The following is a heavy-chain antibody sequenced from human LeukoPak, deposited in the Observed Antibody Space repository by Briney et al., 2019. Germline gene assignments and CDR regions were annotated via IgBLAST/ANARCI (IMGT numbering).Heavy chain of an antibody. CDR2: IIPIFGTA. V-gene: IGHV1-69*01. CDR1: GGTFSSYA. D-gene: IGHD3-3*01. CDR3: ARDRTYDFWSGYSSGPGEYYGMDV. Sequence: ASVKVSCKASGGTFSSYAISWVRQAPGQGLEWMGGIIPIFGTANYAQKFQGRVTITADESTSTAYMELSSLRSEDTAVYYCARDRTYDFWSGYSSGPGEYYGMDVWGQGTTVTVSS. J-gene: IGHJ6*02.